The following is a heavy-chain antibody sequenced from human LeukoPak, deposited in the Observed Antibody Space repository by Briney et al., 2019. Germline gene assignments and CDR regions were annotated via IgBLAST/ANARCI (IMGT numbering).Heavy chain of an antibody. J-gene: IGHJ3*02. CDR1: GFTVNSNY. Sequence: GGSLRLSCAASGFTVNSNYMIWVRQAPGKGLGWVSVIYSGGSTHYADSVEGRITISRDNSKNTLFLQVNSLRAEDTAVYYCARGGSYPNDPFDIWGQGTMVTV. D-gene: IGHD1-26*01. CDR2: IYSGGST. CDR3: ARGGSYPNDPFDI. V-gene: IGHV3-53*01.